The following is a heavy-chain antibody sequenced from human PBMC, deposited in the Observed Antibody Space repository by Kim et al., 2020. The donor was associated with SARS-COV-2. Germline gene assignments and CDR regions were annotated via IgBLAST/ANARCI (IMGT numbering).Heavy chain of an antibody. D-gene: IGHD3-10*01. Sequence: ASVKVSCKASGYTFTSYYMHWVRQAPGQGLEWMGIINPSGGSTSYAQKFQGRVTMTRDTSTSTVYMELSSLRSEDTAVYYCARDEGVMVRGVIITPGYYGMDVWGQGTTVTVSS. V-gene: IGHV1-46*01. CDR1: GYTFTSYY. CDR3: ARDEGVMVRGVIITPGYYGMDV. J-gene: IGHJ6*02. CDR2: INPSGGST.